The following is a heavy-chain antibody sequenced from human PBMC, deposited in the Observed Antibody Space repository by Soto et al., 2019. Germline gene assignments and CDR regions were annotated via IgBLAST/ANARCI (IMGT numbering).Heavy chain of an antibody. CDR3: ARRDVVVPAASGRYYGMDV. D-gene: IGHD2-2*01. Sequence: GESLRISCKGSGYSFTSYWISWVRQMPGKGLEWMGRIDPSDSYTNYSPSFQGHVTISADKSISTAYLQWSSLKASDTAMYYCARRDVVVPAASGRYYGMDVWGQGTTVTVS. J-gene: IGHJ6*02. V-gene: IGHV5-10-1*01. CDR1: GYSFTSYW. CDR2: IDPSDSYT.